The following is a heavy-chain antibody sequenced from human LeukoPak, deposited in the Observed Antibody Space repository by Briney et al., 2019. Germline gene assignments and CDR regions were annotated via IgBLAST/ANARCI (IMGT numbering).Heavy chain of an antibody. D-gene: IGHD3-22*01. V-gene: IGHV3-48*03. Sequence: PGGSLRLSCTASGFTFSSYEMNWVRQAPGKGLEWVSYISSSGSTIYYADSVKGRFTISRDNAENSLYLQMNSLRAEDTAVYYCARGPYYDSSGYYPIYWGQGTLVTVSS. CDR1: GFTFSSYE. CDR3: ARGPYYDSSGYYPIY. CDR2: ISSSGSTI. J-gene: IGHJ4*02.